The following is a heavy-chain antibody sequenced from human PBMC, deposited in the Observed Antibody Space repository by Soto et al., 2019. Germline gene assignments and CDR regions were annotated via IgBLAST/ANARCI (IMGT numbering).Heavy chain of an antibody. D-gene: IGHD1-7*01. CDR1: GFNFDNYG. V-gene: IGHV3-30*18. Sequence: VGSLRLSCQASGFNFDNYGMHWVCQAPGKGLEWVAVITYDGSFQYYADSVKGRFTISRDNSKNTLSLHLNTLKPEDTAVYHCAKDRVGGTFYTPLAFWGQGTLVTVSS. CDR3: AKDRVGGTFYTPLAF. CDR2: ITYDGSFQ. J-gene: IGHJ4*02.